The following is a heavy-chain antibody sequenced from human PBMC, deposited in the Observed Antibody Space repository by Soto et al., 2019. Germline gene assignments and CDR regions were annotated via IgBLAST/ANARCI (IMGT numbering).Heavy chain of an antibody. CDR3: AKEVITYYDFWSGYSNGMDV. CDR1: GFTFDDYA. J-gene: IGHJ6*02. CDR2: ISWNSGSI. Sequence: HPGGSLRLSCAASGFTFDDYAMHWVRQAPGKGLEWVSGISWNSGSIGYADSVKGRFTISRDNAKNSLYLQMNSLRAEDTALYYCAKEVITYYDFWSGYSNGMDVWGQGTTVTVSS. D-gene: IGHD3-3*01. V-gene: IGHV3-9*01.